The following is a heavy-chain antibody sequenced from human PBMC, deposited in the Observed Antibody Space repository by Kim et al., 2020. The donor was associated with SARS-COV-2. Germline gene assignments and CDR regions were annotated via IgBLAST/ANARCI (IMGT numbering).Heavy chain of an antibody. CDR1: GYTFTSYW. J-gene: IGHJ6*02. CDR3: ARRRRALADSSYYYGRDV. D-gene: IGHD6-19*01. V-gene: IGHV5-51*01. Sequence: GESLKISCKGSGYTFTSYWIGWVRQMPGKGLEWMAIISPGDSDTRYSPSFQGKDPIAADKYISTAYLEWSSLKSSDTAMYYCARRRRALADSSYYYGRDVWRQGTTVTVSS. CDR2: ISPGDSDT.